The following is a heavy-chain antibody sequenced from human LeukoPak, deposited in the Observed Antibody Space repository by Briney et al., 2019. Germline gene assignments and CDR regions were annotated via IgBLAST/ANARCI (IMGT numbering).Heavy chain of an antibody. Sequence: TSETLSLTCTVSGGSISSYYWSWIRQPPGKGLEWIGYIYYSGSTNYNPSLKSRVTISVDTSKNQFSLKLSSVTAADTAVYYCARDNWNYGSSMDVWGQGTTVTVSS. V-gene: IGHV4-59*01. CDR3: ARDNWNYGSSMDV. CDR1: GGSISSYY. J-gene: IGHJ6*02. CDR2: IYYSGST. D-gene: IGHD1-7*01.